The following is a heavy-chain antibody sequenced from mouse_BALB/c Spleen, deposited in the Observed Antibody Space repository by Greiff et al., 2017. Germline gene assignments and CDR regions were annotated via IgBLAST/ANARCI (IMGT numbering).Heavy chain of an antibody. D-gene: IGHD3-1*01. Sequence: EVQLVESGGGLVQPGGSRKLSCAASGFTFSSFGMHWVRQAPEKGLEWVAYISSGSSTIYYADTVKGRFTISRDNPKNTLFLQMTSLRSEDTAMYYCARGLTMDYWGQGTSVTVSS. CDR2: ISSGSSTI. CDR3: ARGLTMDY. V-gene: IGHV5-17*02. CDR1: GFTFSSFG. J-gene: IGHJ4*01.